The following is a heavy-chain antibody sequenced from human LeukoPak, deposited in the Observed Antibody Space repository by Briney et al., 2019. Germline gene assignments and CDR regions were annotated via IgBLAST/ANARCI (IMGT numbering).Heavy chain of an antibody. Sequence: SETLSLTCTVSGGPISSYYWSWIRQPPGKGLEWIGYIYYSGSTNYNPSLKSRVTISVDTSKNQFSLKLSSVTAADTAVYYCARGIAAAGIYNWFDPWGQGTLVTVSS. CDR3: ARGIAAAGIYNWFDP. D-gene: IGHD6-13*01. CDR1: GGPISSYY. J-gene: IGHJ5*02. CDR2: IYYSGST. V-gene: IGHV4-59*01.